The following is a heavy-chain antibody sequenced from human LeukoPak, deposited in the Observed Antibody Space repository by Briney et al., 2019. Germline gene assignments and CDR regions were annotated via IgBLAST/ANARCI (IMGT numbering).Heavy chain of an antibody. CDR2: IYYSGST. CDR1: GGSISGFH. D-gene: IGHD2-2*01. J-gene: IGHJ6*03. Sequence: PSETLSLTCTVSGGSISGFHWSWIRQPPGKGLEWIGYIYYSGSTDYNPSLNSRVTISLDTSKKQFSLKMSSVTAADTAVYYCARDLSYCGSTSCYGYIDVWGKGTTVTVSS. CDR3: ARDLSYCGSTSCYGYIDV. V-gene: IGHV4-59*01.